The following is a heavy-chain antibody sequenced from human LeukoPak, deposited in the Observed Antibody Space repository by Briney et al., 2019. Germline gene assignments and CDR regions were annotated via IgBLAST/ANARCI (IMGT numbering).Heavy chain of an antibody. D-gene: IGHD1-26*01. J-gene: IGHJ3*02. Sequence: SETLSLTCTVSGGSISSYYWSWIRQPPGKGLEWIGYISYTGSTNYNPSLKSRVTISVDTSKNQFSLKLSSVTAADTAVYFCARSVWVGATQDAFDIWGQGTMVTVSS. V-gene: IGHV4-59*01. CDR2: ISYTGST. CDR1: GGSISSYY. CDR3: ARSVWVGATQDAFDI.